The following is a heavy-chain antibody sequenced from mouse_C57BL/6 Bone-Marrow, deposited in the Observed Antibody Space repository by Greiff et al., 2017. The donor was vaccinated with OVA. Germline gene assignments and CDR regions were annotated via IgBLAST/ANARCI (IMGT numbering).Heavy chain of an antibody. J-gene: IGHJ4*01. CDR1: GFTFSDYG. CDR2: ISSGSSTI. CDR3: ARTGSLYCYAMDY. Sequence: EVQLQESGGGLVKPGGSLKLSCAASGFTFSDYGMHWVRQAPEQGLEWVAYISSGSSTIYYADTVKGRFTISRDNAKNTLFLQMTSLRSEDTAMYYCARTGSLYCYAMDYWGQGTSVTVSS. V-gene: IGHV5-17*01.